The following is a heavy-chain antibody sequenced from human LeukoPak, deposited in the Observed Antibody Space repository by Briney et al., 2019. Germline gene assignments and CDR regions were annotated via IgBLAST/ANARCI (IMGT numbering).Heavy chain of an antibody. D-gene: IGHD6-19*01. CDR3: ARHLRSYSSGWYEGY. J-gene: IGHJ4*02. Sequence: ASVKVSCKTSGYSENFYGITWVRQVAGQGLEWMGWISAQHGQTEYAPNSQDRVTMTTDTYTNTAYMELRSLRSDDTAVYYCARHLRSYSSGWYEGYWGQGTLVTVSS. V-gene: IGHV1-18*01. CDR2: ISAQHGQT. CDR1: GYSENFYG.